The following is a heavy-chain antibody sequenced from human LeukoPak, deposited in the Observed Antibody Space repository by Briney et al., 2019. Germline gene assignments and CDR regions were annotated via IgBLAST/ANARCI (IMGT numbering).Heavy chain of an antibody. CDR2: IYYSGST. D-gene: IGHD3-3*01. J-gene: IGHJ5*02. CDR3: ARDISTITIFGVVMTGWFDP. CDR1: GGSISSYY. Sequence: SETLSLTCTVSGGSISSYYWSWIRQPPGKGLEWIGYIYYSGSTNYNPSLKSRVTISVDTSKNQFSLKLSSVTAADTAVYYCARDISTITIFGVVMTGWFDPWGQGTLVTVS. V-gene: IGHV4-59*01.